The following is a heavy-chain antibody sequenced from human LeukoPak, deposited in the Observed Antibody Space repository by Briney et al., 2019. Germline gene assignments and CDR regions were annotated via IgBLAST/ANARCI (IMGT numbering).Heavy chain of an antibody. J-gene: IGHJ6*02. CDR3: AREYQLSRYYYGMDV. V-gene: IGHV3-30*04. Sequence: GRSLRLSCAASGFTFSSYAMHWVRQAPGKGLEWVAVISYDGSNKYYADSVKGRFTISRDNSKNTLYLQMNSLRAEDTAVYYCAREYQLSRYYYGMDVWGQGTTVTVSS. D-gene: IGHD2-2*01. CDR2: ISYDGSNK. CDR1: GFTFSSYA.